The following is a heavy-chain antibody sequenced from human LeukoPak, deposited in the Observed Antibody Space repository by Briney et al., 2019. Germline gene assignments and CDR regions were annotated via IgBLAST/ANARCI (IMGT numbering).Heavy chain of an antibody. Sequence: GTSLRLSCAGSGFDFSDYSMHWVRQAPGKGLEWVAFMSYDGSNEFHADSVKGRFTISRDNSKKTLYLQMNSLLSEDTAVYCCARGKGGGAYLIDYWGQGTPVTVSS. CDR3: ARGKGGGAYLIDY. V-gene: IGHV3-30-3*01. CDR1: GFDFSDYS. CDR2: MSYDGSNE. D-gene: IGHD2-15*01. J-gene: IGHJ4*02.